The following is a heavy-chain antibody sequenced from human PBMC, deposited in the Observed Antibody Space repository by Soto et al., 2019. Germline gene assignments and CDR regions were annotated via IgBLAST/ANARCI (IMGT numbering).Heavy chain of an antibody. D-gene: IGHD3-10*01. J-gene: IGHJ4*02. Sequence: QEHLVQSGAEVKKPGSSVNVSCNDSGGLFCSYAIRWLRQAPGQGLECRGGIIPVFGTPFYAEKFQGRVTITAEESTNTAYLELSCLRDENTVRDYYARAYIPYDGFSEFWGQVALVTVSS. V-gene: IGHV1-69*01. CDR2: IIPVFGTP. CDR1: GGLFCSYA. CDR3: ARAYIPYDGFSEF.